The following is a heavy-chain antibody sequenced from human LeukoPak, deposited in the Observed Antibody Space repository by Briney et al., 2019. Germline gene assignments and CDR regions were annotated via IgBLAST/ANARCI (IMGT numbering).Heavy chain of an antibody. CDR2: IYTSGST. CDR1: GGSISSYY. V-gene: IGHV4-4*07. Sequence: PSETLCLTCTVSGGSISSYYWSWIRQPAGKGLEWIGRIYTSGSTNYNPSLKSRVTMSVDTSKNQFSLKLSSVTAADTAVYYCARTNYDILTGYGHGYFDYWGQGTLVTVSS. CDR3: ARTNYDILTGYGHGYFDY. D-gene: IGHD3-9*01. J-gene: IGHJ4*02.